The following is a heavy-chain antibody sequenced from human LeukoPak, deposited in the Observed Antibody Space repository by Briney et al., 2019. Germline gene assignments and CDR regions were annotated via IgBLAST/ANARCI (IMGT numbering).Heavy chain of an antibody. D-gene: IGHD1-26*01. CDR2: IKSKTDGGTT. V-gene: IGHV3-15*01. CDR1: GFTFSNAW. CDR3: TRDHSPIVGATDY. J-gene: IGHJ4*02. Sequence: GGSLRLSCAASGFTFSNAWMSWVRQAPGKGLEWVGRIKSKTDGGTTDYAAPVKGRFTISRDDSKSIAYLQVNSLKTEDTAVYYCTRDHSPIVGATDYWGQGTLVTVSS.